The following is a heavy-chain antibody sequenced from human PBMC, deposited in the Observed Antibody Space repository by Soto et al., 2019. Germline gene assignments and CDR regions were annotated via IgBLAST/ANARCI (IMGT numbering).Heavy chain of an antibody. V-gene: IGHV1-69*13. D-gene: IGHD2-2*01. CDR2: IIPIFGTA. J-gene: IGHJ6*02. CDR1: GGTFSSYA. Sequence: SVKVSCKASGGTFSSYAISWVRQAPGQGLAWMGGIIPIFGTANYAQKFQGRVTITADESTSTAYMELSSLRSEDTAVYYCATSIDRYCSSTSCKYYYYYGMDVWGQGTTVTVSS. CDR3: ATSIDRYCSSTSCKYYYYYGMDV.